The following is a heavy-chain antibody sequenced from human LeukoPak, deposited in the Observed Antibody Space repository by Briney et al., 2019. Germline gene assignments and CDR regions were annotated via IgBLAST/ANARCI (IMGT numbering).Heavy chain of an antibody. D-gene: IGHD3-10*01. V-gene: IGHV3-48*01. CDR2: TNTDGSTI. CDR3: ARVVPTTPFGGFDY. J-gene: IGHJ4*02. Sequence: GSLRLSCAASGVTFSTYNMNWVRQAPGKGLEWVSYTNTDGSTIYYADSVRGRFTISRDNAKNSLFLRMSGLRAEDTAVYYCARVVPTTPFGGFDYWGQGTLVTVSP. CDR1: GVTFSTYN.